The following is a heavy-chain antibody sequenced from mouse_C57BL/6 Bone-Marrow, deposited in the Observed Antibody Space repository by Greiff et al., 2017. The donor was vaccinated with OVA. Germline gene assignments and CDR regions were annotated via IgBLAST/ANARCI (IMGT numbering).Heavy chain of an antibody. D-gene: IGHD2-2*01. CDR1: GFTFSDYY. CDR3: AMRNGYDEGTWFAY. J-gene: IGHJ3*01. Sequence: DVMLVESGGGLVQPGGSLKLSCAASGFTFSDYYMYWVRQTPEKRLEWVAYISNGGGSTYYPDTVKGRFTISRDNAKNTLYLQMSRLKSEDTAMYYCAMRNGYDEGTWFAYWGQGTLVTVSA. CDR2: ISNGGGST. V-gene: IGHV5-12*01.